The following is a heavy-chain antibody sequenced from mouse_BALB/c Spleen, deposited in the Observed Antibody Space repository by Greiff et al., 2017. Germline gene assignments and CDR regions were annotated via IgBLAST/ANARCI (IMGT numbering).Heavy chain of an antibody. Sequence: EVKLVESGGGLVQPGGSRKLSCAASGFTFSSYTMSWVRQTPEKRLEWVATISSGGSYTYYPDSVKGRFTISRDNAKNTLYLQMSSLKSEDTAMYYCTREYYYAMDYWGQGTSVTVSS. J-gene: IGHJ4*01. CDR1: GFTFSSYT. CDR2: ISSGGSYT. V-gene: IGHV5-6-4*01. CDR3: TREYYYAMDY.